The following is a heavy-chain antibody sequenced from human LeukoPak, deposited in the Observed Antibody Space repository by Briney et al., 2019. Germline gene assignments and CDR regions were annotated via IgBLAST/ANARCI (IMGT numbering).Heavy chain of an antibody. Sequence: SGGSPRLSCAASGFTFSSYAMHWVRQAPGKGLEWVAVISYDGSNKYYADSVKGRFTISRDNSKNTLYLQMNSLRAEDTAVYYCASASGGSYYATTFVGYWGQGTLVTVSS. CDR3: ASASGGSYYATTFVGY. CDR1: GFTFSSYA. CDR2: ISYDGSNK. J-gene: IGHJ4*02. V-gene: IGHV3-30-3*01. D-gene: IGHD1-26*01.